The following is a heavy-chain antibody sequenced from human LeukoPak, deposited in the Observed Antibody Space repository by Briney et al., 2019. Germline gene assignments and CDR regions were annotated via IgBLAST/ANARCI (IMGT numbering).Heavy chain of an antibody. CDR2: ISWNSDSI. CDR3: AKDTGIVVVTAIFDY. D-gene: IGHD2-21*02. V-gene: IGHV3-9*01. J-gene: IGHJ4*02. CDR1: GFTFDDYA. Sequence: GGSLRLSCAASGFTFDDYAMHWVRQAPGKGLEWVSGISWNSDSIGYADSVKGRFTISRDNAKNSLYLQMNSLRAEDTALYYCAKDTGIVVVTAIFDYWGQGTLVTVSS.